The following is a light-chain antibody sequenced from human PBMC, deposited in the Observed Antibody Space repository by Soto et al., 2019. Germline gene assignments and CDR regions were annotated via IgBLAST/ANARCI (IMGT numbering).Light chain of an antibody. V-gene: IGKV1-27*01. CDR3: QRYDSAPWT. Sequence: DIQMTQSPSSLSASVGDKVTITCRPSQGISNYLAWYQQKPGKVPTLLIYSASTLQSGVPSRFSGSGSGTAFTLTISSLQPEDVATYYCQRYDSAPWTFGQGTKVEIK. CDR1: QGISNY. J-gene: IGKJ1*01. CDR2: SAS.